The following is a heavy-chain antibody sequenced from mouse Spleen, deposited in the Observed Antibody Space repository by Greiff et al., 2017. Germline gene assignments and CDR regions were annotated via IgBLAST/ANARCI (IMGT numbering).Heavy chain of an antibody. Sequence: QVQLQQSGAELAKPGASVQMSCKASGYTFTSYWMHWVKQRPGQGLEWIGYINPSTGYTEYNQKFKDKATLTADKSSSTAYLQLSSLTSEDSAVYYCARRRYFDYWGQGTTLTVSS. J-gene: IGHJ2*01. CDR3: ARRRYFDY. CDR2: INPSTGYT. CDR1: GYTFTSYW. V-gene: IGHV1-7*01.